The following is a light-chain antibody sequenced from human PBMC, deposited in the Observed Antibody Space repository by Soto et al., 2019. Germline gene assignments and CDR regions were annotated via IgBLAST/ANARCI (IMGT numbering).Light chain of an antibody. CDR2: DAS. CDR1: QRISRN. Sequence: EIVMTQSPATLSVSPGESATLSCRASQRISRNLAWYQQKPGQAPRLLIYDASTRATAIPARFSGSGSETEFTLTISSLQSEDLGFYYCLQYHYWPWTFGQGTKVDIK. J-gene: IGKJ1*01. CDR3: LQYHYWPWT. V-gene: IGKV3-15*01.